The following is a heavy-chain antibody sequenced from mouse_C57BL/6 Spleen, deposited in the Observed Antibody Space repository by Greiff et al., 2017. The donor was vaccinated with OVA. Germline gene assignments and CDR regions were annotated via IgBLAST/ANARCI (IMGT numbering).Heavy chain of an antibody. CDR3: ARAPITTVVATSFDY. V-gene: IGHV1-52*01. J-gene: IGHJ2*01. Sequence: VQLQQPGAELVRPGSSVKLSCKASGYTFTSYWMHWVKQRPIQGLEWIGNIDPSDSETHYNQKFKDKATLTVDKSSSTAYMQLSSLTSEDSAVYYCARAPITTVVATSFDYWGQGTTLTVSS. CDR2: IDPSDSET. CDR1: GYTFTSYW. D-gene: IGHD1-1*01.